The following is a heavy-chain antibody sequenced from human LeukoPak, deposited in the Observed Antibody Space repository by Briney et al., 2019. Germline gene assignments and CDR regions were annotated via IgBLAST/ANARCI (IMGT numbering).Heavy chain of an antibody. V-gene: IGHV4-39*07. CDR3: VSSGPLTTPNNFDY. CDR2: IYYSGST. D-gene: IGHD2-15*01. CDR1: TGSISSSSYY. Sequence: SETLSFTGTVSTGSISSSSYYWGWLRQPPGKGLEWIGSIYYSGSTYYIPTLKGRVTISVDTSKSQFSLKLSSVTAADTAVYYCVSSGPLTTPNNFDYWGQATLVTVPS. J-gene: IGHJ4*02.